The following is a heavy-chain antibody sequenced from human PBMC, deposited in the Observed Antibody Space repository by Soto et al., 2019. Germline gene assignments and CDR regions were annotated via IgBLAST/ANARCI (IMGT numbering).Heavy chain of an antibody. Sequence: ASVKVTCKASGGTFSRNTISWVRLAPRQGLEWMGGIMPIFGSANYAQKFQGRVTITADENTRTVYMELSRLRSEDTAVYYCARQFDSDTTGYYYAYWGQGTLDTVSS. CDR2: IMPIFGSA. V-gene: IGHV1-69*13. CDR1: GGTFSRNT. D-gene: IGHD3-22*01. CDR3: ARQFDSDTTGYYYAY. J-gene: IGHJ4*02.